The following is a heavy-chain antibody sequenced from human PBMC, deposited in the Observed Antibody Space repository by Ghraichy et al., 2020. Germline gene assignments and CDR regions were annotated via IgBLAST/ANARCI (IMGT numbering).Heavy chain of an antibody. CDR2: ISVGGTT. V-gene: IGHV3-23*01. CDR3: ARGTSSGWRPPDF. J-gene: IGHJ4*02. D-gene: IGHD6-19*01. Sequence: GGSLRLSCAASGFTFSSYSVTWVRQAPGKGLEWVSGISVGGTTVYADSVKGRFTISRDNSKNTLCLQMNSLRAEDTAVYYCARGTSSGWRPPDFWGQGTLVTVSS. CDR1: GFTFSSYS.